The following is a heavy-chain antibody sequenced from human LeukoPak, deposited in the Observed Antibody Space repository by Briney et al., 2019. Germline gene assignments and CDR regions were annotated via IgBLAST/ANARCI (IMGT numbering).Heavy chain of an antibody. J-gene: IGHJ4*02. CDR1: GGTFSIYA. Sequence: ASVRVSCKASGGTFSIYAISWVRQAPGQGLEWMGGIIPIFGTANYAQKFQGRVTITADESTSTAYMELSSLRSEDTAVYYCAREGSSETREYWGQGTLVTVSS. V-gene: IGHV1-69*13. D-gene: IGHD6-19*01. CDR2: IIPIFGTA. CDR3: AREGSSETREY.